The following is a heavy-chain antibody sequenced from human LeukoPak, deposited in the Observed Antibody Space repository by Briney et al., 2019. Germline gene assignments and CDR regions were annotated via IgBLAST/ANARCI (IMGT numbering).Heavy chain of an antibody. CDR1: GYTFTGDY. D-gene: IGHD6-6*01. V-gene: IGHV1-2*02. Sequence: ASVNVSCTASGYTFTGDYMHGVRQAPGQGLEWMGWIKPNSGGTNHAQKFQGRVTMTRDTSISTAYMELSCRSSEETAVYYCARDRDSSSSGPSGYWGQGTLVTVSS. CDR2: IKPNSGGT. CDR3: ARDRDSSSSGPSGY. J-gene: IGHJ4*02.